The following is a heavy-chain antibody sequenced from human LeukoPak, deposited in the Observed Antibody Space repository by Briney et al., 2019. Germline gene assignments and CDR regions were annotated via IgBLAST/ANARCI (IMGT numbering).Heavy chain of an antibody. CDR3: AKGDSYCGGDCYPD. J-gene: IGHJ4*02. D-gene: IGHD2-21*02. CDR1: GFIFSHYG. CDR2: ITSRSTT. Sequence: PGGSLRLSCAASGFIFSHYGMNWVRQAPGKGLEWVSGITSRSTTYYADSVKGRFTISRDNSKNTLYLQMNNLRAEDTAVYYCAKGDSYCGGDCYPDWGQGTLVTVSS. V-gene: IGHV3-23*01.